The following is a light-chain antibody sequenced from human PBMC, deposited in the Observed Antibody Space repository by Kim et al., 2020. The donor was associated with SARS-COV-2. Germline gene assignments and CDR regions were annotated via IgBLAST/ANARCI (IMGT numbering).Light chain of an antibody. J-gene: IGLJ2*01. CDR2: DVN. Sequence: QSALTQPASVSGSPGQSITISCSGISNDVGDYNSVSWYQQHPGKAPKLLIYDVNQRPSGVSHRFSGSRSGNTASLTISGLQAEDETDYYCTSYTRSSVLFGGGTQLTVL. V-gene: IGLV2-14*01. CDR1: SNDVGDYNS. CDR3: TSYTRSSVL.